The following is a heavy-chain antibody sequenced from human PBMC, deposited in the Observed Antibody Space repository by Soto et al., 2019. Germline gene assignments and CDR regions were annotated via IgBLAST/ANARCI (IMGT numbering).Heavy chain of an antibody. J-gene: IGHJ4*02. CDR1: GGSISSGSYY. CDR3: TRDLGDYVIDY. D-gene: IGHD4-17*01. Sequence: PSETMSLTCSVSGGSISSGSYYWGWLRQPPGKGLEWIGSISYSGTTHYNPSLKSRVTISVDTSKSQFSLRLSSVTAADTAVYYCTRDLGDYVIDYWGQGTLVTVSS. CDR2: ISYSGTT. V-gene: IGHV4-39*02.